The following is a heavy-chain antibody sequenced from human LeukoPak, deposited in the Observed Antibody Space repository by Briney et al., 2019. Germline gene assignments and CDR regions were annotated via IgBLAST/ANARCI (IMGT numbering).Heavy chain of an antibody. CDR1: GDSISSGNY. D-gene: IGHD6-13*01. CDR3: ASGATTYSSSWSTLDY. J-gene: IGHJ4*02. V-gene: IGHV4-61*02. Sequence: SETLSLTCTVSGDSISSGNYWSWIRQPAGKGLEWIGRIYTSGSTNYNPSLKSRVTISVDTSKNQFSLKLSSVTAADTAVYYCASGATTYSSSWSTLDYWGQGTLVTVSS. CDR2: IYTSGST.